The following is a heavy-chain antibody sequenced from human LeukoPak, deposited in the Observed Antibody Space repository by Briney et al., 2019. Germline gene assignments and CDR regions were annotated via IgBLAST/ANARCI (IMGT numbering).Heavy chain of an antibody. CDR2: INPNSGGT. D-gene: IGHD6-19*01. V-gene: IGHV1-2*02. Sequence: ASVKVSCKASGYTFTGNYMHWVRQAPGQGLEWMGWINPNSGGTNYAQKFQGRVTMTRDTSISAAYMELSRLRSDDTAVYYCARDLAVAGTMVEFDYWGQGTLVTVSS. CDR3: ARDLAVAGTMVEFDY. J-gene: IGHJ4*02. CDR1: GYTFTGNY.